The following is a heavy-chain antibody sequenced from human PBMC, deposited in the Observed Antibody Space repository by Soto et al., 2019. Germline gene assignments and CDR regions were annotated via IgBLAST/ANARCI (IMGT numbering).Heavy chain of an antibody. J-gene: IGHJ4*02. V-gene: IGHV3-21*01. CDR2: ISSSSSYI. Sequence: PGGSLRLSCAASGFTFSSYSMNWVRQAPGKGLEWVSSISSSSSYIYYADSVKGRFTISRDNAKNSLYLQMNSLRAEDTAVYYCARDSPSPIAVAGTFDYWGQGTLVTVPQ. CDR1: GFTFSSYS. D-gene: IGHD6-19*01. CDR3: ARDSPSPIAVAGTFDY.